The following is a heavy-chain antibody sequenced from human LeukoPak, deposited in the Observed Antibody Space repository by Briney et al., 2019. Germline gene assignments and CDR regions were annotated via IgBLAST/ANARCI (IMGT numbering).Heavy chain of an antibody. V-gene: IGHV1-2*02. CDR3: ATNILVRDIINWFDP. J-gene: IGHJ5*02. D-gene: IGHD3-10*01. CDR1: GYSFADYY. Sequence: ASVKVSCRASGYSFADYYMHWVRQAPGQGLEWMGWIKPNSGDTRSAQKFQGRVTMTRDTSISTAYMELSSLRYDDTAVYYCATNILVRDIINWFDPWGQGTLVTVSS. CDR2: IKPNSGDT.